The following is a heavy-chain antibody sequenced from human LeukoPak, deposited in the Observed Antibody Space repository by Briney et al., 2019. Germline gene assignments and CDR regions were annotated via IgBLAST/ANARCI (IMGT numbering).Heavy chain of an antibody. Sequence: GGSLRLSCAASGFTVCSNYISWLRQAPGKGLEWVSVIYSGGSTYYADSVKGRFTISRDNSKNTLYLQMNSLRAEDTAVCYCAVRGVIRRCFDYWGQGTLVTVSS. J-gene: IGHJ4*02. CDR1: GFTVCSNY. D-gene: IGHD3-10*01. CDR2: IYSGGST. CDR3: AVRGVIRRCFDY. V-gene: IGHV3-66*02.